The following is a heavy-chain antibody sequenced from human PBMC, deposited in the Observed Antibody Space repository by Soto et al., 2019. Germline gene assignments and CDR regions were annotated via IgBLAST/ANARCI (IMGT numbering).Heavy chain of an antibody. J-gene: IGHJ6*02. V-gene: IGHV3-33*01. CDR1: GFTFRSYG. CDR3: ARDRLVPYGYGMDV. D-gene: IGHD2-2*01. Sequence: QMQLVESGGGVVQPGRSLRLSCAASGFTFRSYGIHWVRQAPGKGLEWVALIWFDGSKKYYVDSVKGRFAVSRDNSKNTLYLQMTSPRVEDTAVYYRARDRLVPYGYGMDVWGQGTTVTVSS. CDR2: IWFDGSKK.